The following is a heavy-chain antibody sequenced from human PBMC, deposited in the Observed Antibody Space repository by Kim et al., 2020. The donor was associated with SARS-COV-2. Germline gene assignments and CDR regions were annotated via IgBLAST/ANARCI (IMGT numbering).Heavy chain of an antibody. CDR1: GGSFSGYY. CDR3: ARTGRDSSGYYHNNPRLGAAFDI. D-gene: IGHD3-22*01. J-gene: IGHJ3*02. V-gene: IGHV4-34*01. Sequence: SETLSLTCAVYGGSFSGYYWSWIRQPPGKGLEWIGEINHSGSTNYNPSLKSRVTISVDTSKNQFSLKLSSVTAADTAGYYCARTGRDSSGYYHNNPRLGAAFDIWGQGTMVTVSS. CDR2: INHSGST.